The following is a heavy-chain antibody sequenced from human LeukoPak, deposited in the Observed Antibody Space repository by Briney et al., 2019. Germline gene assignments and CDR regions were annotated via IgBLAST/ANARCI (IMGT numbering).Heavy chain of an antibody. CDR2: IYYSGST. J-gene: IGHJ3*02. V-gene: IGHV4-30-4*01. CDR3: ARDYYDSSGYSHDAFDI. CDR1: GGSISGGDYY. Sequence: PSETLSLTCTVSGGSISGGDYYWSWIRQPPGKGLEWIGYIYYSGSTYYNPSLKSRVTISVDTSKNQFSLKLSSVTAADTAVYYCARDYYDSSGYSHDAFDIWGQGTMVTVSS. D-gene: IGHD3-22*01.